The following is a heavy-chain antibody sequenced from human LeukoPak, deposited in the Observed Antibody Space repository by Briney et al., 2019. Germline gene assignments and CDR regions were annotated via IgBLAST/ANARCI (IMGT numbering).Heavy chain of an antibody. Sequence: ASVKVSCKASGYTFTGYYMHWVRQAPGQGLEWMGWINPNSGGTNYAQKFQGRVTMTRDTSIGTAYMELSRLRSDDTAVYYCARDVVVGATCFDPWGQGTLVTVSS. CDR3: ARDVVVGATCFDP. CDR1: GYTFTGYY. J-gene: IGHJ5*02. CDR2: INPNSGGT. V-gene: IGHV1-2*02. D-gene: IGHD1-26*01.